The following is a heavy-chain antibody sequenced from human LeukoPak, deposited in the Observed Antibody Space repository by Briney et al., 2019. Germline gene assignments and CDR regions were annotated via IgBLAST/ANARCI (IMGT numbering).Heavy chain of an antibody. Sequence: SETLSLTCTVSGSSISSSSYYWGWIRQPPGKGLEWIGSIYYSGSTYYNPSLKSRVTISVDTSKNQFSLKLSSVTAADTAVYYCARHEGGSYPDYFDYWGQGTLVTVSS. V-gene: IGHV4-39*01. CDR3: ARHEGGSYPDYFDY. CDR1: GSSISSSSYY. CDR2: IYYSGST. D-gene: IGHD1-26*01. J-gene: IGHJ4*02.